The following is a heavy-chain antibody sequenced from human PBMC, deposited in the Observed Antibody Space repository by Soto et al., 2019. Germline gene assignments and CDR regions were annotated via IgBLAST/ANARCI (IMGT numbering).Heavy chain of an antibody. D-gene: IGHD3-16*01. CDR1: GFTFSSYG. Sequence: GGSLRLSCAASGFTFSSYGMHWVRQAPGKGLEWVAVIWYDGSNKYYADSVKGRFTISRDNSKNTLYLQMNSLRAEDTAVYYCARDLGGYYYYGMDVWGQGTTVTVSS. V-gene: IGHV3-33*01. CDR2: IWYDGSNK. CDR3: ARDLGGYYYYGMDV. J-gene: IGHJ6*02.